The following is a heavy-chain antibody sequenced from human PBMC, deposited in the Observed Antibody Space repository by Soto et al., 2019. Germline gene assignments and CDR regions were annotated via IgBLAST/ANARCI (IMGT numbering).Heavy chain of an antibody. V-gene: IGHV3-23*01. CDR1: GFTFSSYA. Sequence: PGGSLRLSCAASGFTFSSYAMSWVRQDPGKGLEWVSGISGSGGRTYYADSVKGRFTISRDNSKNTLYLQMNSLRAEGTALYYCARDRGIVVLSAAPYYSGMDVWGQGTTVTVSS. D-gene: IGHD2-2*01. J-gene: IGHJ6*02. CDR3: ARDRGIVVLSAAPYYSGMDV. CDR2: ISGSGGRT.